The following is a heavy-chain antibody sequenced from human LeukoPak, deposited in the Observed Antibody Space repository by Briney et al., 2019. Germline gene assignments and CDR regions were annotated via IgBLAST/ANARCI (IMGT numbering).Heavy chain of an antibody. V-gene: IGHV3-21*01. Sequence: RGSMTLSCAASGFTFSSYSMNWVRQAPGKWLEWVSSISSSSSYIYYADSVKGRFTISRDNAKNSLYVQINSLRAEDTAVYYCAVRWFGQPDRDYWGQGTLVTVSS. CDR2: ISSSSSYI. J-gene: IGHJ4*02. CDR3: AVRWFGQPDRDY. D-gene: IGHD3-10*01. CDR1: GFTFSSYS.